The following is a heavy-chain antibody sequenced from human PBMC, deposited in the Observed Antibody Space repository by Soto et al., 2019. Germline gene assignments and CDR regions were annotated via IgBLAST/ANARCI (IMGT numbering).Heavy chain of an antibody. Sequence: QVQLVQSGAEVKKPGSSVKVSCKASGGTFSSYAISWVRQAPGQGLEWMGGIIPMFGTANYAQKFQGRVTITADDSTSTAYMELSSMRSEDTAVYYCARDTSGIAVAGYYFDYSGQGTLVTVSS. CDR2: IIPMFGTA. V-gene: IGHV1-69*12. CDR3: ARDTSGIAVAGYYFDY. D-gene: IGHD6-19*01. J-gene: IGHJ4*02. CDR1: GGTFSSYA.